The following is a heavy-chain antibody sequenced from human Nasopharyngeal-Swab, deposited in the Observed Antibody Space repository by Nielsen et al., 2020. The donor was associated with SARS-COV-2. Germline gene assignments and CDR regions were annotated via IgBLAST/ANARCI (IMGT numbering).Heavy chain of an antibody. CDR2: ISSSSSYI. D-gene: IGHD5-18*01. Sequence: GESLKISCAASGFTFSSYSMNWVRQAPGKGLEWVSSISSSSSYIYYADSVKGRFTISRDNAKNSLYLQMNSLRAEDTAVYYCARQQLWLHYFDYWGQGTLVTVSS. CDR1: GFTFSSYS. V-gene: IGHV3-21*04. J-gene: IGHJ4*02. CDR3: ARQQLWLHYFDY.